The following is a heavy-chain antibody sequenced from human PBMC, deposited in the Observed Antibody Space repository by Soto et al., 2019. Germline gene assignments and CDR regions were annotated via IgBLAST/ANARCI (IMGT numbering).Heavy chain of an antibody. V-gene: IGHV5-10-1*01. CDR3: ARHCSSTSCYYDYYGMDV. D-gene: IGHD2-2*01. J-gene: IGHJ6*02. Sequence: PGESLKLSCKVSGYSFTTYWISWVRQMPGKGLEWMGTIDPSDSYTNYSPSFQGHVTISADKSISTAYLQWSSLKASDTAMYYCARHCSSTSCYYDYYGMDVWGQGTTVTVSS. CDR2: IDPSDSYT. CDR1: GYSFTTYW.